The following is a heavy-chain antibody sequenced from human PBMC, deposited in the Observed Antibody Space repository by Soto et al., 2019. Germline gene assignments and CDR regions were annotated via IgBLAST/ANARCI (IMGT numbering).Heavy chain of an antibody. J-gene: IGHJ4*02. CDR3: ARGVAVAGLDS. CDR1: GFTVSRNY. D-gene: IGHD6-19*01. V-gene: IGHV3-53*04. CDR2: FYSGGSA. Sequence: EVQLVESGGGLVQPGGSLRLSCAASGFTVSRNYISWVRQAPGKGLEWVSVFYSGGSAFYTDSVKGRFTIYRDDSKNTLYLQMNSLRTEDTAVYYCARGVAVAGLDSWGQGTLVTVSS.